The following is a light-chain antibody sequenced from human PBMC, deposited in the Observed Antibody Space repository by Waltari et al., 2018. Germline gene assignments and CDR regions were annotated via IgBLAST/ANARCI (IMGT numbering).Light chain of an antibody. CDR3: VQGTGFPPS. J-gene: IGKJ2*03. CDR1: QSLLHSNGNTY. Sequence: DIVLTQTPLSLPITPGESASISCRSRQSLLHSNGNTYLHWFLQRPGQSPQLLIYGGSSRASGVPDRFSGTGSGSDFTLIISKVEAEDVGVYYCVQGTGFPPSFGQGTKVEIK. V-gene: IGKV2-40*01. CDR2: GGS.